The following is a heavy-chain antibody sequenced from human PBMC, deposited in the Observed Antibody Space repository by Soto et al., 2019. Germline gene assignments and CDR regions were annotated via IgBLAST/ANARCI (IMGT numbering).Heavy chain of an antibody. J-gene: IGHJ4*02. D-gene: IGHD5-18*01. CDR2: IYHSGST. CDR1: GYSISSGYY. V-gene: IGHV4-38-2*02. Sequence: SETMSLTXAVSGYSISSGYYWGWIRQPPGKGLEWIGSIYHSGSTYYNPSLKSRVTISVDTSKNQFSLKLSSVTAADTAVYYCARDYGYSYGYVDYWGQGTLVTVSS. CDR3: ARDYGYSYGYVDY.